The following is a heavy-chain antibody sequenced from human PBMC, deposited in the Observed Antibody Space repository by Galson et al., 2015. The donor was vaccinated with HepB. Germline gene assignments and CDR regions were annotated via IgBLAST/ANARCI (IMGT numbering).Heavy chain of an antibody. CDR2: IIPILGIA. Sequence: SVKVSCKASGGTFSSYTISWVRQAPGQGLEWMGRIIPILGIANYAQKFQGRVTITADKSTSTAYMELSSLRSEDTAVYYCARVLVLTNPDYYDSSGYYPVFGMDVWGQGTTVTVSS. CDR3: ARVLVLTNPDYYDSSGYYPVFGMDV. J-gene: IGHJ6*02. V-gene: IGHV1-69*02. D-gene: IGHD3-22*01. CDR1: GGTFSSYT.